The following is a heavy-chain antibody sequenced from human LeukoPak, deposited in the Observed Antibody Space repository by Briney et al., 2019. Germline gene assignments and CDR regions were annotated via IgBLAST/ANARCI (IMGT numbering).Heavy chain of an antibody. D-gene: IGHD1-26*01. CDR1: GFTFSDHA. CDR2: VGIAADT. CDR3: VRQKKSHGNFDY. J-gene: IGHJ4*02. Sequence: PGGSLRLSCAASGFTFSDHAMHWVRQAPGKGLEWVSAVGIAADTFYPGSVKGRFTISRENAKNSLYLQMNSLGVGDTAVYYCVRQKKSHGNFDYWGQGTLVTVSS. V-gene: IGHV3-13*01.